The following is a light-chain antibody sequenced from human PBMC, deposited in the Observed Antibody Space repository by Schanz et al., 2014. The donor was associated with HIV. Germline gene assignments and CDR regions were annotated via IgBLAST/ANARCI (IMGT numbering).Light chain of an antibody. CDR2: ATS. CDR3: QQYGSSPRT. J-gene: IGKJ2*01. V-gene: IGKV3-20*01. CDR1: QSVSSS. Sequence: EIVLTQSPGTLSLSPGERASLSCRARQSVSSSLGWYQQKPGQAPRLVIYATSTRAAGIPDRFSGTGSGTDFTLTISSLEPEDFAVYYCQQYGSSPRTFGQGTKLEIK.